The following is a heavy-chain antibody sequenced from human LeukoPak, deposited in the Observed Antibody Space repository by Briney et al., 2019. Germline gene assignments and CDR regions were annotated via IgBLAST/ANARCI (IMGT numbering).Heavy chain of an antibody. CDR2: IYTGGST. CDR1: GGSISSYY. V-gene: IGHV4-4*07. D-gene: IGHD1-26*01. CDR3: AREGSYRPLDY. J-gene: IGHJ4*02. Sequence: SETLSLTCTVSGGSISSYYWSWIRQPAGKGLEWIGRIYTGGSTNYHPSLMSRVTMSVDTSKNQFSLNLSSVTAADTAVYYCAREGSYRPLDYWGQGTLVTVSS.